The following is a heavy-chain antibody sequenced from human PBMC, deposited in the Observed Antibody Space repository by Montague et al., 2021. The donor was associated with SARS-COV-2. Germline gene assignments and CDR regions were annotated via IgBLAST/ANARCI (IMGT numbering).Heavy chain of an antibody. J-gene: IGHJ6*02. V-gene: IGHV3-21*01. CDR3: ASLAAAGPKTYYYYGMDV. CDR1: GFTFSSYR. D-gene: IGHD6-13*01. Sequence: SLRLSCAASGFTFSSYRMNWVRQAPGKGLEWVSSISSSNSYIYYADSVKGRFTISRDNAKNSLYLQMNSMRAEDTAVSYCASLAAAGPKTYYYYGMDVWGQGTTVTVSS. CDR2: ISSSNSYI.